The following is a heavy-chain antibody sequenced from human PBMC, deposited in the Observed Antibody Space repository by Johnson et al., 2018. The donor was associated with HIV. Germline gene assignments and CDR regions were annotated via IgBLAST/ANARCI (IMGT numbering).Heavy chain of an antibody. D-gene: IGHD3-10*01. Sequence: VQLVESGGGLVQPGRSLRLSCVASGFTLDDYAMHWVRQAPGKGLAWVSGISWNSGSIGYADSAKGRFTISRDNAKNSLYLQMNSLRAEDTAVYYCARDGDEGAFDIWGQGTMVTVSS. CDR1: GFTLDDYA. CDR2: ISWNSGSI. J-gene: IGHJ3*02. CDR3: ARDGDEGAFDI. V-gene: IGHV3-9*01.